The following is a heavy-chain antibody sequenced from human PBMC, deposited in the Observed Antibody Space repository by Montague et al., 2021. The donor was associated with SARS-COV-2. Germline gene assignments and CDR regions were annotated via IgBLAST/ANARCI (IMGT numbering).Heavy chain of an antibody. D-gene: IGHD5-12*01. J-gene: IGHJ6*02. CDR3: VRVLPRVATIFDYYYYYGMDV. V-gene: IGHV3-21*01. CDR1: GFTFSSYS. CDR2: ISSSSSYI. Sequence: SLRLSCAASGFTFSSYSMNWVRQAPGKGLEWVSSISSSSSYIYYADSVKGRFTISRDNAKNSLYLQMNSLRAEDTAVYYCVRVLPRVATIFDYYYYYGMDVWGQGTTVTVSS.